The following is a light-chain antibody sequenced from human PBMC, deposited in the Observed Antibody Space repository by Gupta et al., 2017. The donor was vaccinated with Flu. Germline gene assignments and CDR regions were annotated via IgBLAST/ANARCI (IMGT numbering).Light chain of an antibody. V-gene: IGKV2-28*01. CDR3: MQPIQAPIT. CDR2: LGS. CDR1: QSLRHTSGHNY. J-gene: IGKJ4*01. Sequence: DIVLTQSPLSLTVTPGEPASISCKSSQSLRHTSGHNYLDWYLQKPGQSPQLLMFLGSNRASGVPDRFSGSGSGTDFTLEISRVEAEDVGFYYCMQPIQAPITFGGGTKVEI.